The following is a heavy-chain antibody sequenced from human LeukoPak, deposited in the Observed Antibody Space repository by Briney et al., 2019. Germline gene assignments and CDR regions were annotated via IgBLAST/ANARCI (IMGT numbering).Heavy chain of an antibody. CDR1: GGTFTSYA. Sequence: ASVKVSCKAAGGTFTSYAISWVRQAPGQGGEGMGGIIPICGTANYAQKFQGRVTITADESTSTAYMELSSLRSEDTAVYYCARLIPAGYCSGGSCPEPYFDYWGQGTLVTVSS. CDR2: IIPICGTA. CDR3: ARLIPAGYCSGGSCPEPYFDY. V-gene: IGHV1-69*13. J-gene: IGHJ4*02. D-gene: IGHD2-15*01.